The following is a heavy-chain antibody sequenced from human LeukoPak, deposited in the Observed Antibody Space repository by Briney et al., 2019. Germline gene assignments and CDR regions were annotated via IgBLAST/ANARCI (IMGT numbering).Heavy chain of an antibody. V-gene: IGHV4-4*07. D-gene: IGHD6-13*01. CDR1: GGSISSYY. Sequence: TSETLSLTCTVSGGSISSYYWSWIRQPAGKGLEWIGRIYTSGSTNYNPSLKSRVTMSLDTSKNQFSLKLSSVTAADTALYYCARVLYSSSSAWPDAFDIWGQGTMVTVSS. CDR3: ARVLYSSSSAWPDAFDI. CDR2: IYTSGST. J-gene: IGHJ3*02.